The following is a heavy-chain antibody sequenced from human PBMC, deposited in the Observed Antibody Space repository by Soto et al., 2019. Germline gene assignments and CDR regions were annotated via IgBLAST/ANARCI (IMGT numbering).Heavy chain of an antibody. D-gene: IGHD3-22*01. Sequence: PSETLSLTCTVSGGSVNSYYWSWIRQPPGKGLEWIGYIYYSGSTNYNPSLKSRVTISVDTSKNQFSLKLSSVTAADTAVYYCARDYMYYYDSSGYGPTYYYYGMDVWGQGTTVTVSS. CDR3: ARDYMYYYDSSGYGPTYYYYGMDV. J-gene: IGHJ6*02. CDR1: GGSVNSYY. V-gene: IGHV4-59*02. CDR2: IYYSGST.